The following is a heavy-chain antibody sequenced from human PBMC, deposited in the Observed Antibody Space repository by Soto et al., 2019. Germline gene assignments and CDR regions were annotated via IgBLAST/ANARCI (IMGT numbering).Heavy chain of an antibody. Sequence: RGALRLSCAASGFTFSSYWMHWVRQAPGKGLVWVSRINSDGSSTSYADSVKGRFTISRGNAKNTLYLQMNSLRAEDTAVYYFASDPHSYSDGFDYRGQGTLGTVSS. V-gene: IGHV3-74*01. CDR2: INSDGSST. CDR1: GFTFSSYW. CDR3: ASDPHSYSDGFDY. D-gene: IGHD2-15*01. J-gene: IGHJ4*02.